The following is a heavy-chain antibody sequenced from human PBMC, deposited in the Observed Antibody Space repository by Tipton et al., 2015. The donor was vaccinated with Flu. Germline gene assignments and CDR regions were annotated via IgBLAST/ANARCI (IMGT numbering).Heavy chain of an antibody. CDR3: ARSPITMAYRYFDL. D-gene: IGHD3-10*01. Sequence: LRLSCTVSGGSISSGGYYWSWIRQHPGKGLEWIGYIYYSGSTYYNPSLKSRVTISVDTSKNQFSLKLSSVTAADTAVYYCARSPITMAYRYFDLWGRGTLVTVSS. CDR2: IYYSGST. V-gene: IGHV4-31*02. CDR1: GGSISSGGYY. J-gene: IGHJ2*01.